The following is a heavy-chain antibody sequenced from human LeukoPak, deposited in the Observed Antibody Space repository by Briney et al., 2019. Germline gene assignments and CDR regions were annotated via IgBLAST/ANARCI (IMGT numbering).Heavy chain of an antibody. CDR2: ISYDGSNK. CDR3: ARDMGTTHGYYYYGMDV. Sequence: GGSLRLSCAASGFTFSSYAMHWVRQAPGKGLEWVAVISYDGSNKYYADSVKGRFTISRDNPKNTLYLQMNSLRAEDTAVYYCARDMGTTHGYYYYGMDVWGQGTTVTVSS. J-gene: IGHJ6*02. CDR1: GFTFSSYA. D-gene: IGHD4-17*01. V-gene: IGHV3-30-3*01.